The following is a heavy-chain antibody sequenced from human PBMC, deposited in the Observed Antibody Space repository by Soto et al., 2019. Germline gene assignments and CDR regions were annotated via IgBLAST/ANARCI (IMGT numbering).Heavy chain of an antibody. Sequence: EVQLVESGGGLVKPGGSLRLSCAASGFTFSNAWMSWVRQAPGKGLEWVGRIKSKTDGGTTDYAAPVKGRFTISRDDSKNTLYLQMNSLKTEDTAVYYCTTTYYIWGSYRHPEEYYFDYWGQGTLVTVSS. D-gene: IGHD3-16*02. CDR2: IKSKTDGGTT. J-gene: IGHJ4*02. CDR3: TTTYYIWGSYRHPEEYYFDY. V-gene: IGHV3-15*01. CDR1: GFTFSNAW.